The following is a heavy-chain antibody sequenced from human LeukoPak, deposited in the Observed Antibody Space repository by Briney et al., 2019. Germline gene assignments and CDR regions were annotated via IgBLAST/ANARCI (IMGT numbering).Heavy chain of an antibody. Sequence: ASVKVPCKASGYTFTGYYMHWVRQAPGHGLEWMGWINPNSGYTNYAQKFQGTVTMTRDTSISTAYMELSRLRSDDTAVYYCAIGYCRGGSCDDEPGDAFDIWGQGTMVAVSS. V-gene: IGHV1-2*02. J-gene: IGHJ3*02. CDR1: GYTFTGYY. CDR2: INPNSGYT. CDR3: AIGYCRGGSCDDEPGDAFDI. D-gene: IGHD2-15*01.